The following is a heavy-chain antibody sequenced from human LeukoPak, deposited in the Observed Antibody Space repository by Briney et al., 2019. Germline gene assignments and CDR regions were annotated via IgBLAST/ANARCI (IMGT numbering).Heavy chain of an antibody. D-gene: IGHD3-10*01. Sequence: SETLSLTCTVSGGSMSNYYWTWIRQPPGKGLEWLGYVYYRGSTNYNPSLKSRVTISVDTSENQFSLKLSSMTAADTAVYYCARVAYYYDTATYYNPAHLDFWGQGALVTVSS. J-gene: IGHJ4*02. CDR2: VYYRGST. V-gene: IGHV4-59*01. CDR1: GGSMSNYY. CDR3: ARVAYYYDTATYYNPAHLDF.